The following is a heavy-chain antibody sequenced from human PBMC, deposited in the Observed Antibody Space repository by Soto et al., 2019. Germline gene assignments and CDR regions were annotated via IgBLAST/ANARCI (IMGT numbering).Heavy chain of an antibody. V-gene: IGHV3-33*01. CDR1: GFTFSSYG. Sequence: QVQLVESGGGVVQPGRSLRLSCAASGFTFSSYGMHWVRQAPGKGLEWVAVIWYDGSNKYYADSVKGRFTISRDNSKNTLYLQMNSLRAEDTAVYYCARDRGTTVTTNHRRVFDPWGQGTLVTVSS. D-gene: IGHD4-17*01. CDR2: IWYDGSNK. CDR3: ARDRGTTVTTNHRRVFDP. J-gene: IGHJ5*02.